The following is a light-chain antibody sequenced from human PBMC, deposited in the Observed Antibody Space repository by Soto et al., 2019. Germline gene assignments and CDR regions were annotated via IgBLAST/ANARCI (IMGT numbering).Light chain of an antibody. J-gene: IGLJ1*01. CDR2: TTN. V-gene: IGLV1-44*01. Sequence: QSALTQPPSASGTPGQRATISCCGSNSNIGSDIVNCYQLLPGAAPEVLINTTNQRPSGVPERFSGPKSGTSASLAISGLQSEDEANSSCATWDGGLSGPFVFGTGTKVTVL. CDR1: NSNIGSDI. CDR3: ATWDGGLSGPFV.